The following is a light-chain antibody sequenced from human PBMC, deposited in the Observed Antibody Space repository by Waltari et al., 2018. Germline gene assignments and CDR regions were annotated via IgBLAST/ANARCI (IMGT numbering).Light chain of an antibody. Sequence: QLVVTQWPSASAALGASVKLSCTPSSGHETYAVAWHQQNPKKGPRFLMTIYRDGRQKRGDGIPDRLSGSTSGAERFLTVSNLQSDDEGDYYCQAWDTGTWVFGGGTKLTVL. J-gene: IGLJ3*02. V-gene: IGLV4-69*01. CDR3: QAWDTGTWV. CDR2: IYRDGRQ. CDR1: SGHETYA.